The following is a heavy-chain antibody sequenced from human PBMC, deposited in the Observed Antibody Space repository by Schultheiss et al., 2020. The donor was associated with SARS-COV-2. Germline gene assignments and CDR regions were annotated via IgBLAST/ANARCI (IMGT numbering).Heavy chain of an antibody. Sequence: GESLKISCKGSGYSFTSYWIGWVRQMPGKGLEWMGRIDPSDSYTNYSPSFQGHVTISADKSISTAYLQWSSLKASDTAMYYCARIPKKAYSSSWTVPFDYWGQGTLVTVSS. J-gene: IGHJ4*02. CDR2: IDPSDSYT. D-gene: IGHD6-13*01. V-gene: IGHV5-10-1*01. CDR1: GYSFTSYW. CDR3: ARIPKKAYSSSWTVPFDY.